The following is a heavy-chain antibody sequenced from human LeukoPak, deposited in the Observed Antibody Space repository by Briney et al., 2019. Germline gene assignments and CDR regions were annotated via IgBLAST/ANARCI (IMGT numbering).Heavy chain of an antibody. J-gene: IGHJ4*02. D-gene: IGHD3-3*02. CDR2: ISNSGTNI. CDR3: ARDPGILAPSGFYFDH. Sequence: GGSLRLSCAASGFTFSTYSMNWVRQAPGKGLEWVSSISNSGTNIYYADSVKGRFTISRDNSKNTLYLQLNSVRADDTAVYYCARDPGILAPSGFYFDHWGQGTLVTVSS. CDR1: GFTFSTYS. V-gene: IGHV3-21*01.